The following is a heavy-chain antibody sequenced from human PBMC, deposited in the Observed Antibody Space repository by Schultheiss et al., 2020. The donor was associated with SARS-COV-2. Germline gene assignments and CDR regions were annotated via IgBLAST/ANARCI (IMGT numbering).Heavy chain of an antibody. Sequence: GESLKISCAASGFTFSSYEMNWVRQAPGKGLEWVSYISSSGSTIYYADSVKGRFTISRDNSKNTLYLQMNSLRAEDTAVYYCAKVLANTVTTLYYFDYWGQGTLVTVSS. J-gene: IGHJ4*02. D-gene: IGHD4-11*01. CDR2: ISSSGSTI. CDR1: GFTFSSYE. CDR3: AKVLANTVTTLYYFDY. V-gene: IGHV3-48*03.